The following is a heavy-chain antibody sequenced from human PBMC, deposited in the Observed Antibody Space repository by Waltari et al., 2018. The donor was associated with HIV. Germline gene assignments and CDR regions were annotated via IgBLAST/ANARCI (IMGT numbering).Heavy chain of an antibody. V-gene: IGHV3-21*01. J-gene: IGHJ4*02. CDR1: GFTFSRYS. CDR3: ARDKAITMIVGYYFDY. CDR2: ISSSSSYI. Sequence: EVQLVESGGGLVKPGGSLRLSCAASGFTFSRYSMNWVRQAPGKGLEWVSSISSSSSYIYYADSVNGRFTISRDNAKNSLYLQMNSLRAEDTAVYYCARDKAITMIVGYYFDYWGQGTLVTVSS. D-gene: IGHD3-22*01.